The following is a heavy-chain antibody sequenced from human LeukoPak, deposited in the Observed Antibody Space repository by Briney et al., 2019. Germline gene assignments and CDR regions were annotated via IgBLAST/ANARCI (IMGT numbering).Heavy chain of an antibody. D-gene: IGHD4-17*01. CDR1: GYTFTSYG. CDR2: MNPKSDNT. V-gene: IGHV1-8*02. CDR3: ALYGGNYYYYGMDV. Sequence: ASVKVSCKASGYTFTSYGINWVRQATGQGLEWMGWMNPKSDNTGYAQKFQGRVTMTRNTSISTAYMELSSLRSEDTAVYYCALYGGNYYYYGMDVWGQGTTVTVSS. J-gene: IGHJ6*02.